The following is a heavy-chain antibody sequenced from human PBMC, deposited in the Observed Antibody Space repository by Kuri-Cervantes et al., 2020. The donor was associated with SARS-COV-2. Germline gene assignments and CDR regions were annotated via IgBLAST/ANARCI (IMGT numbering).Heavy chain of an antibody. CDR1: GYSFTSSA. J-gene: IGHJ4*02. CDR2: IVVGSGNT. V-gene: IGHV1-58*01. D-gene: IGHD3-10*01. CDR3: ASVNYYGSGSYSGRFDY. Sequence: SVKVSCKGSGYSFTSSAVQWVRQARGQRLEWIGWIVVGSGNTNYAQKFQGRVTITADKSTSTAYMELSSLRSEDTAVYYCASVNYYGSGSYSGRFDYWGQGTLVTVSS.